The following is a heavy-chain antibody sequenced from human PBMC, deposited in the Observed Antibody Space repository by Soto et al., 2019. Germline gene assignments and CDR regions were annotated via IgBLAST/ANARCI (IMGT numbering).Heavy chain of an antibody. J-gene: IGHJ4*02. D-gene: IGHD2-8*01. CDR2: INWDSGDI. CDR3: AKDTAPGFYDANGHLDY. V-gene: IGHV3-9*01. CDR1: GISFDDYA. Sequence: GGSLRLSCVVSGISFDDYAMHWVRQVPGKGLEWVSGINWDSGDIGYADSAKGRFTISRDNAKNSLYLQMNSLKTEGTALYYCAKDTAPGFYDANGHLDYWGQGTPVTVSS.